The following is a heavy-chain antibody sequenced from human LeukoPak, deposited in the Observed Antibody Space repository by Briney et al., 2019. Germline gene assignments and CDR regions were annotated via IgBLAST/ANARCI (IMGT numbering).Heavy chain of an antibody. CDR1: GFTFSSYS. J-gene: IGHJ4*02. CDR2: ISSSSSYI. V-gene: IGHV3-21*01. D-gene: IGHD3-10*01. Sequence: PGGSLRLSCAASGFTFSSYSMNWVRQAPGKGLEWVSSISSSSSYIYYADSVKGRFTISRDNAKNSLYLQMNSLRAEDTAVYYCATLVWFGEEPFDYRGQGTLVTVSS. CDR3: ATLVWFGEEPFDY.